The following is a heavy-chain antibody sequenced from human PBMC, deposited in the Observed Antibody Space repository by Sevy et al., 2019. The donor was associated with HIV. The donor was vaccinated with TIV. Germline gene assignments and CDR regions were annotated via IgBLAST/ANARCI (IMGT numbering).Heavy chain of an antibody. Sequence: GGSLRLSCAASGFRFSSYGMNWVRQAPGKGLEWVAFLSYDGSKEDYAASVKGGFTISRDNSKKTFYVEMNSLRAEDTAVYHCTKDMVTFGGIIANSPGGFDIWGQGTMVTVSS. D-gene: IGHD3-16*02. V-gene: IGHV3-30*02. CDR3: TKDMVTFGGIIANSPGGFDI. CDR1: GFRFSSYG. J-gene: IGHJ3*02. CDR2: LSYDGSKE.